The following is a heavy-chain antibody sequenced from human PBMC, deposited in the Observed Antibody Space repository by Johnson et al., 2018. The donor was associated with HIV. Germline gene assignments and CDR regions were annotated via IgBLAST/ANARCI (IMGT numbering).Heavy chain of an antibody. D-gene: IGHD3-10*01. CDR3: ARDRGGPVRDDSFDI. J-gene: IGHJ3*02. V-gene: IGHV3-9*01. CDR1: GFTFDDYA. Sequence: VQLVESGGGLVQPGRSLRLSCVASGFTFDDYAMHWVRQAPGKGLEWVSGISWNSGSIASEDSVKGRFTISSDHAKNSLYLLMNSLRAEATAVYYCARDRGGPVRDDSFDIWGQGTMVTVSS. CDR2: ISWNSGSI.